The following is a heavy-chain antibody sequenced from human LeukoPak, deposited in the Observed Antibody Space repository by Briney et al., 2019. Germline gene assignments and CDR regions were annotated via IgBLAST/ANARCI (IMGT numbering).Heavy chain of an antibody. CDR2: SNTEGSTT. CDR1: GYTFRTHS. D-gene: IGHD1-20*01. Sequence: GRTLRLSCAASGYTFRTHSMHWVPHAPGKGLVWVSRSNTEGSTTDYADAVKGRFTISRDNAKNTLYLQMNSLSAEDTAVYDCGRDLNWNQIDYWGQGGLVTVSS. J-gene: IGHJ4*02. CDR3: GRDLNWNQIDY. V-gene: IGHV3-74*01.